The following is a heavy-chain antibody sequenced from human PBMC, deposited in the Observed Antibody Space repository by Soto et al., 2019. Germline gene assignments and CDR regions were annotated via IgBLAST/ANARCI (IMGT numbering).Heavy chain of an antibody. Sequence: PGGSLRLSCAASGFTFSSYAMSWVRQAPGKGLEWVSAISGSGGSTYYADSVKGRFTISRDNSKNTLYLQMNSLRAEDTAVYYCAKDAGIAAAGTQSFFDYWGQGTLVTVSS. D-gene: IGHD6-13*01. CDR2: ISGSGGST. CDR3: AKDAGIAAAGTQSFFDY. J-gene: IGHJ4*02. CDR1: GFTFSSYA. V-gene: IGHV3-23*01.